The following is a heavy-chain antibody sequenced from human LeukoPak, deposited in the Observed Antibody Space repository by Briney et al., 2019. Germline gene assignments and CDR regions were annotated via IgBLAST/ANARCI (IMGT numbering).Heavy chain of an antibody. V-gene: IGHV4-34*01. CDR1: GGSFSGNY. CDR2: INHSGST. J-gene: IGHJ6*03. CDR3: ARGARSYYGSGRGWYYYYMDV. D-gene: IGHD3-10*01. Sequence: SETLSLTCAVYGGSFSGNYWSWIRQPPGKGLEWIREINHSGSTNYNPSLKSRVTISVDTSKNQFSLKLSSVTAADTAVYYCARGARSYYGSGRGWYYYYMDVWGKGTTVTVSS.